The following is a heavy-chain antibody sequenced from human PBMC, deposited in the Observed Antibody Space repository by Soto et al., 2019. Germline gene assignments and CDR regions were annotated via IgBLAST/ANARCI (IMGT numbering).Heavy chain of an antibody. CDR2: MNTNSGDT. D-gene: IGHD3-3*01. J-gene: IGHJ5*02. CDR1: GYTFTNYD. V-gene: IGHV1-8*01. Sequence: QVHLVQSGAEVKRPGASVTVSCRASGYTFTNYDINWVRQATGQGLEWMGWMNTNSGDTGYAQNFQGRVTMTRNTSTSTAYMELSSLRSDDTAVYYCARAPLVGFSEWLPVYYNWFDPWGQETLVTVSS. CDR3: ARAPLVGFSEWLPVYYNWFDP.